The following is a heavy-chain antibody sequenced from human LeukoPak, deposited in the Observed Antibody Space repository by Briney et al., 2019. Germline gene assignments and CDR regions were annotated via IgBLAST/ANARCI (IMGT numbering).Heavy chain of an antibody. CDR1: GGSISSGGYY. CDR3: ARSGSYAEGAFDI. J-gene: IGHJ3*02. V-gene: IGHV4-31*03. Sequence: SETLSLTCTVSGGSISSGGYYWSWIRQHPGTGLEWIGYIYYSGSTYYNPSLKSRVTISVDTSKNQFSLKLSSVTAADTAVYYCARSGSYAEGAFDIWGQGTMVTVSS. D-gene: IGHD1-26*01. CDR2: IYYSGST.